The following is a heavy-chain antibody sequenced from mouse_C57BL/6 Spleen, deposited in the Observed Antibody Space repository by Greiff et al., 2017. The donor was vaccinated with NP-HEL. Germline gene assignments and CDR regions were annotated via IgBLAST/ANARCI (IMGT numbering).Heavy chain of an antibody. CDR3: TREDDYDGFSYAMDY. V-gene: IGHV5-9-1*02. Sequence: EVQGVESGEGLVKPGGSLKLSCAASGFTFSSYAMSWVRQTPEKRLEWVAYISSGGDYIYYADTVKGRFTISRDNARNTLYLQMSSLKSEDTAMYYCTREDDYDGFSYAMDYWGQGTSVTVSS. CDR2: ISSGGDYI. CDR1: GFTFSSYA. J-gene: IGHJ4*01. D-gene: IGHD2-4*01.